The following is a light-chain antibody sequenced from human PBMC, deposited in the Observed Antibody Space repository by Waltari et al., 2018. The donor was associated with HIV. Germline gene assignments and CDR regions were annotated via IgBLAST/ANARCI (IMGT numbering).Light chain of an antibody. CDR3: ASWDDRVSGWV. V-gene: IGLV1-47*01. CDR1: GTNTGTHY. Sequence: QSVLTQPPSVPGTPGQRITVPCYGSGTNTGTHYAYWYQQLPGAAPNLLVYRNSQRPSGVPDRFSGSKSGTSASLAISGLRSEDEADYHCASWDDRVSGWVFGGGTKLTVL. J-gene: IGLJ3*02. CDR2: RNS.